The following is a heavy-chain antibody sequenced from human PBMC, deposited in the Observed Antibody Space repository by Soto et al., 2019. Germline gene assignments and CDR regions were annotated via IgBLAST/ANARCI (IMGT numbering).Heavy chain of an antibody. J-gene: IGHJ4*02. CDR1: GFTFSIFA. V-gene: IGHV3-33*08. CDR3: AAGEPLNY. CDR2: IWYDGSNK. Sequence: VEVLESGGGLAQPGGSLRLSCAASGFTFSIFAMGWVRQAPGKGLEWVAIIWYDGSNKYYTDSVEGRFTISRDNSKNTVYLQMNSLRAEDTAMYYCAAGEPLNYRGQGTLVTVSS. D-gene: IGHD3-10*01.